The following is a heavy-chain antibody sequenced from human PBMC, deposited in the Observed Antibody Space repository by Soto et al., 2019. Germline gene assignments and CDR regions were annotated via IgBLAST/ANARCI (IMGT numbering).Heavy chain of an antibody. J-gene: IGHJ4*02. V-gene: IGHV1-24*01. D-gene: IGHD6-19*01. Sequence: ASVKVSCKVSGYTLTELSMHWVRQAPGKGLEWMGGFDPEDGETIYAQKFQGRVTMTEDTSTDTAYMELSSLRSEDTAVYYCARIPGAHSSGWYRPYYFDPWGQGTLVTVSS. CDR1: GYTLTELS. CDR2: FDPEDGET. CDR3: ARIPGAHSSGWYRPYYFDP.